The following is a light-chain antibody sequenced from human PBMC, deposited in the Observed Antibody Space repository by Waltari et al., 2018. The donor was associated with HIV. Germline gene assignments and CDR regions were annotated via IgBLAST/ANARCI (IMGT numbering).Light chain of an antibody. Sequence: IQMTQSPPSLSASVGARVTITCRASQMIENFLNWYQQKPGKPPKLLIVAASSLQRGIPSRFSGSGSGTEFTLTINSLQPEDFATYYCQQTSRTPHTFGHGTRLE. CDR1: QMIENF. J-gene: IGKJ5*01. CDR2: AAS. CDR3: QQTSRTPHT. V-gene: IGKV1-39*01.